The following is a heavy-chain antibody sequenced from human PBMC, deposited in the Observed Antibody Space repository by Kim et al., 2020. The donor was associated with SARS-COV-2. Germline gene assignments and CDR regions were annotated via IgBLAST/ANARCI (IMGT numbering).Heavy chain of an antibody. V-gene: IGHV3-33*01. CDR1: GFTFSSYG. CDR2: IWYDGSNK. CDR3: AREYYYDSSGYLHAFDI. Sequence: GGSLRLSCAASGFTFSSYGMHWVRQAPGKGLEWVAVIWYDGSNKYYADSVKGRFTISRDNSKNTLYLQMNSLRAEDTAVYYCAREYYYDSSGYLHAFDIWGQGTMVTVSS. D-gene: IGHD3-22*01. J-gene: IGHJ3*02.